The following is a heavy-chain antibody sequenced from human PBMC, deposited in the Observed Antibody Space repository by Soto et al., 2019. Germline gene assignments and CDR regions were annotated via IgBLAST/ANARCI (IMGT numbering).Heavy chain of an antibody. V-gene: IGHV4-59*01. Sequence: PSETLSLTCTVSGGSISSYYWSWIRQPPGKGLEWIGYIYYSGSTNYNPSLKSRVTISVDTSKNQFSLKLSSVTAADTAVYYCARASEYFQHWGQGTLVTVSS. CDR3: ARASEYFQH. J-gene: IGHJ1*01. CDR1: GGSISSYY. CDR2: IYYSGST.